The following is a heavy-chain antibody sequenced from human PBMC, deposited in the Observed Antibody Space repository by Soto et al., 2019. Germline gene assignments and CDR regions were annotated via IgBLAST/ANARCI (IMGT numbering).Heavy chain of an antibody. CDR2: TYYRSKWYY. V-gene: IGHV6-1*01. J-gene: IGHJ5*01. CDR3: TRNVGSSWLDS. CDR1: GDRVSSGSAS. Sequence: SHTLSRTCAISGDRVSSGSASWNWIRQTPSRGLEWLGRTYYRSKWYYDYAVSVNSRMTITPDTSKNQLSLQLSSVSPEDTAVYYCTRNVGSSWLDSWGQGTLVTVSS.